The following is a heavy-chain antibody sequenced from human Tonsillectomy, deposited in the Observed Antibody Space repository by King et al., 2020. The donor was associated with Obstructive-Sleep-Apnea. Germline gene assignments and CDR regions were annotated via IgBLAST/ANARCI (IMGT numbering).Heavy chain of an antibody. Sequence: VQLVESGGGLVQPGGSLKLSCAASGFTFDDSHMHWVRQAPGKGLEWSGHIRSRRDNYATAYAASGNGRFSISRDHTKSTAYLQMNSLTTEDTAVYYCSRQTDSCHDYWGQGTRVTVSS. CDR1: GFTFDDSH. CDR2: IRSRRDNYAT. V-gene: IGHV3-73*01. CDR3: SRQTDSCHDY. D-gene: IGHD2-2*01. J-gene: IGHJ4*02.